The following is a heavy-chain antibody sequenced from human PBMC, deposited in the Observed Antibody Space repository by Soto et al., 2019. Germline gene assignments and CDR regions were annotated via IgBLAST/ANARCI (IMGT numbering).Heavy chain of an antibody. D-gene: IGHD6-19*01. J-gene: IGHJ3*02. CDR1: GFTFSSYA. CDR3: ARYSTGWFDAFDI. CDR2: TSGSGGST. Sequence: EVQLLXSGGGXVQPGXSLXXSCAASGFTFSSYAMSWVRQAPGKGLEWVSSTSGSGGSTYYADSVKGRFTFSRDNSKNTLYLQMNSLRVEDTARYYCARYSTGWFDAFDIWGQGTMVTVSS. V-gene: IGHV3-23*01.